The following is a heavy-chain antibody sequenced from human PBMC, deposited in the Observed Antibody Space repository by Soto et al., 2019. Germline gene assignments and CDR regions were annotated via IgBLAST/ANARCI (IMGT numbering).Heavy chain of an antibody. V-gene: IGHV3-66*01. CDR1: GFSVSTSH. CDR2: IYSGGAT. Sequence: GGSLRLSCAAAGFSVSTSHISWVRQAPGKGLEWVSVIYSGGATHYAVSVKGRLIISRDKSKNTVDLQMNSLRAEDTAVYYCARAYYDILTGYYFDYWGQGTLVTVSS. D-gene: IGHD3-9*01. J-gene: IGHJ4*02. CDR3: ARAYYDILTGYYFDY.